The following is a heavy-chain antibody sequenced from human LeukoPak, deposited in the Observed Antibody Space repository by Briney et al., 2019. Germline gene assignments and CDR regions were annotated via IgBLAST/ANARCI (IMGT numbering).Heavy chain of an antibody. D-gene: IGHD3-22*01. J-gene: IGHJ1*01. CDR1: GYTFTTHG. CDR2: ISAYNGNT. V-gene: IGHV1-18*01. CDR3: ARDRDFIYYDSDGFVFQF. Sequence: ASVTVSCTASGYTFTTHGITWVRQAPGQGLEWMGWISAYNGNTNYAQRLQGRVTMTTDTSTSTAYMELRGLRPDDTAVYYCARDRDFIYYDSDGFVFQFWGQGTLVTVSS.